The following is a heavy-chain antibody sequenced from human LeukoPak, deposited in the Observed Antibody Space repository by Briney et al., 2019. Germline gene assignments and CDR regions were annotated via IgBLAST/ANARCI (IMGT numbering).Heavy chain of an antibody. Sequence: GGSLRLSCAVSGFPLSNSWMYWVRQAPGKGLEGVANIKKDGSGISYVESVKGRFIISRDNSRNSLYLQMNSLKVEDTAVYFCAGGNAMDVWGKGTAVTVSS. CDR2: IKKDGSGI. V-gene: IGHV3-7*03. J-gene: IGHJ6*04. CDR1: GFPLSNSW. CDR3: AGGNAMDV.